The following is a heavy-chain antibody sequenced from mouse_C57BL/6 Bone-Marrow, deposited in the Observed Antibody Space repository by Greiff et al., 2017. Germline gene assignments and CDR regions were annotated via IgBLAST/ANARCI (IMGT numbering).Heavy chain of an antibody. CDR3: ARPDGNSPMDY. V-gene: IGHV5-17*01. CDR2: ISSGSSTI. J-gene: IGHJ4*01. CDR1: GFTFSDYG. Sequence: EVKVVESGGGLVKPGGSLKLSCAASGFTFSDYGMHWVRQAPERGLEWVAYISSGSSTIYYADTVKGRFTISRDNAKNTLFLQMTSLRSEGTAMYYCARPDGNSPMDYWGQGTSVTVSS. D-gene: IGHD2-1*01.